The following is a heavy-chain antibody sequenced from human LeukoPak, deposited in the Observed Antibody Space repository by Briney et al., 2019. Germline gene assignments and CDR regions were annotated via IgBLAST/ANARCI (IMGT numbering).Heavy chain of an antibody. Sequence: ASVKVSCESSGYTFSSHGISWLRRSPGQGLEWMGWITVYNGNTNYAQNLQGRITLTTDTSTNTAYMELRSLSSDDTAVYYCARGLGSSWTPSWFDPWGQGTMVTVSS. J-gene: IGHJ5*02. V-gene: IGHV1-18*04. CDR3: ARGLGSSWTPSWFDP. D-gene: IGHD6-13*01. CDR2: ITVYNGNT. CDR1: GYTFSSHG.